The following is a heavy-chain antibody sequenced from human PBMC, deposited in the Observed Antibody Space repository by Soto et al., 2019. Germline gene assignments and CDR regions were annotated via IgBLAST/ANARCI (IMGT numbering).Heavy chain of an antibody. D-gene: IGHD6-19*01. J-gene: IGHJ4*02. Sequence: EVQLVQSGGGLVQPGRSLRLSCVVSGFPIDGYAMHWVRQAPGKGLEWVSGMTWNSGTIAYADSVKGRFTISRDSTRNSLYLQMDSLRPEDTAFYYCAKDPGALAGGFDYWGQGTLVTVSS. CDR1: GFPIDGYA. V-gene: IGHV3-9*01. CDR3: AKDPGALAGGFDY. CDR2: MTWNSGTI.